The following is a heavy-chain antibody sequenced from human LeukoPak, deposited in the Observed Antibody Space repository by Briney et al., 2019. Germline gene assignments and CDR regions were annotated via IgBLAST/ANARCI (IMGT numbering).Heavy chain of an antibody. Sequence: VKVSCKASGYTFISYGITWVRQAPGQGLEWMGWIYPNSGDTKYAQKFQGRVTVTRDTSISTAFMEVSRLTSDDTAVYYCARSGSDAFDIWGQGTMVTVSS. J-gene: IGHJ3*02. CDR2: IYPNSGDT. CDR3: ARSGSDAFDI. V-gene: IGHV1-2*02. CDR1: GYTFISYG. D-gene: IGHD1-26*01.